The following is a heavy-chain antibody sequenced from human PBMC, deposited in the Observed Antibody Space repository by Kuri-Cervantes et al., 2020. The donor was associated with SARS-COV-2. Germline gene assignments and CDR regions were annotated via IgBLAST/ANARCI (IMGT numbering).Heavy chain of an antibody. CDR2: IYYSGGT. Sequence: SETLSLTCTVSGGSISSSSYYWGWIRQPPGKGLEWIGSIYYSGGTYYNPSLKSRVTISVDTSKNQFSLKLSSVTAADTAVYYCARRGFTIFGVVITNWFDPWGQGTLVTVSS. J-gene: IGHJ5*02. CDR3: ARRGFTIFGVVITNWFDP. CDR1: GGSISSSSYY. V-gene: IGHV4-39*01. D-gene: IGHD3-3*01.